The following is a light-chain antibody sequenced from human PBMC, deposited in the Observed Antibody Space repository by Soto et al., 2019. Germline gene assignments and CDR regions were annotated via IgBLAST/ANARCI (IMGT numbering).Light chain of an antibody. J-gene: IGKJ1*01. Sequence: IVLTQSPGTLSLSPGERATLSCGASQSVSSSYLAWYQQKPGQAPRLRIYGASSRATGIPERFSGSGSGTDFTLTISRLEPEDVAVYYCQQYGSSPWTFGQGTKVDI. CDR1: QSVSSSY. CDR2: GAS. CDR3: QQYGSSPWT. V-gene: IGKV3-20*01.